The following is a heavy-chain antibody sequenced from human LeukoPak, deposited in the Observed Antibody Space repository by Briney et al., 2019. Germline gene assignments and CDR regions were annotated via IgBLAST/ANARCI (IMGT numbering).Heavy chain of an antibody. Sequence: GASVKVSCKASGYTFTGYYMHWVRQAPGQGLEWMGWINPNSGGTNYAQKLQGRVTMTTDTSTSTAYMELRSLRSDDTAVYYCARDQGYFDWLLKPEEHFDYWGQGTLVTVSS. V-gene: IGHV1-2*02. D-gene: IGHD3-9*01. CDR1: GYTFTGYY. CDR2: INPNSGGT. J-gene: IGHJ4*02. CDR3: ARDQGYFDWLLKPEEHFDY.